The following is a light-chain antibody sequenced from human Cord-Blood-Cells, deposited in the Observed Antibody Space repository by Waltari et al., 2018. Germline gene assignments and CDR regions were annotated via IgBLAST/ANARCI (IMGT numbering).Light chain of an antibody. CDR2: EVS. Sequence: QSALTQPPSASGSPGQSVTISCPRTSSDVGGYNYVSWSQQHPGKAPKLMIYEVSKRPSGVPDRFSGSKSGNTASLTVSGLQAEDEADYYCSSYAGSNNLVFGGGTKLTVL. CDR1: SSDVGGYNY. CDR3: SSYAGSNNLV. J-gene: IGLJ3*02. V-gene: IGLV2-8*01.